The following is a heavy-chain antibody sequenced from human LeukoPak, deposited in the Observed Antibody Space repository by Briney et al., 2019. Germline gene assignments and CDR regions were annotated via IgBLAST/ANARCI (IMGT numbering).Heavy chain of an antibody. V-gene: IGHV3-30*02. Sequence: GGSLRLSCAASGFTFSSYGMHWVRQAPGKGLEWVAFIRYDGNNKYYADSVKGRFTISIDNSKNMLYLQMNSLRAEDTAVYYCEKDAFFGVVPYYFDYWGQGTLVTVSS. CDR1: GFTFSSYG. J-gene: IGHJ4*02. CDR2: IRYDGNNK. D-gene: IGHD3-3*01. CDR3: EKDAFFGVVPYYFDY.